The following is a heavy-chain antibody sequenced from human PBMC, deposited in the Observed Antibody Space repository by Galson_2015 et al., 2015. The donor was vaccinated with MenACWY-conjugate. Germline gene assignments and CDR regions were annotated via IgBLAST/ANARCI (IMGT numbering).Heavy chain of an antibody. D-gene: IGHD3-22*01. CDR1: GFTFSDYY. J-gene: IGHJ4*02. CDR2: ISTRSTYT. Sequence: SLRLSCAASGFTFSDYYMSWIRQAPGKGLEWVSYISTRSTYTKYADSVKGRFTISRDSAKNSLYLQMNSLRAEDTALYYCARQYYDSSGYADYWGQGALVTVSS. V-gene: IGHV3-11*06. CDR3: ARQYYDSSGYADY.